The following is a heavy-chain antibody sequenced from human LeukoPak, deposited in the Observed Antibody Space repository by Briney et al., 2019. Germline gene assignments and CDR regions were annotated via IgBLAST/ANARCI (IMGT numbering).Heavy chain of an antibody. V-gene: IGHV3-15*01. Sequence: GGSLRLSCAASGFTFSSYGMTWVRQAPGKGLEWVGRDGGTTDYAAPVKGRFTISRDDSKNTLYLQMSSLKTEDTAVYYCTTTAFDYWGQGTLVTVSS. J-gene: IGHJ4*02. CDR2: DGGTT. CDR1: GFTFSSYG. CDR3: TTTAFDY.